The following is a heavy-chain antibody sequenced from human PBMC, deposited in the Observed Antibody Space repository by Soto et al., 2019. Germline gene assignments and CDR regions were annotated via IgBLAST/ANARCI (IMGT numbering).Heavy chain of an antibody. D-gene: IGHD1-1*01. J-gene: IGHJ4*02. CDR2: ISFDGRIK. V-gene: IGHV3-30*18. Sequence: QVQLVESGGGVVQPGRSLRLSCAASGFTFSSYGMHWVRQAPGKGLEWVAVISFDGRIKYYIDSVKGRFTMSRDNSKNTLYQQMNSLRADDTAVYYCAKDLTTGGAEYYFDCWGQGTLVTVSS. CDR1: GFTFSSYG. CDR3: AKDLTTGGAEYYFDC.